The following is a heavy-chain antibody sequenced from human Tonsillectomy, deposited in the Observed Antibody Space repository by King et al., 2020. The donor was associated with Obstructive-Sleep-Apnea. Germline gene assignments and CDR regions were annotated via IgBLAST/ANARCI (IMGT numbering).Heavy chain of an antibody. CDR3: SRVGHSAFDI. V-gene: IGHV4-59*01. Sequence: VQLQESGPGLVKPSETLSLTCTVSCGSISSYYWSWIWQPPGKGLEWIGYIYYSGSTNYNRSLKSRVTISVDTSKNQFSLKLSSVTAADTAVYYCSRVGHSAFDIWGQGTMVTVSS. CDR1: CGSISSYY. CDR2: IYYSGST. J-gene: IGHJ3*02. D-gene: IGHD2-21*01.